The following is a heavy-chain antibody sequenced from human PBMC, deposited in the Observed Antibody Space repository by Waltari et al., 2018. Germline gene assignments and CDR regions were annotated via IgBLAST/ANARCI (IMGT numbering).Heavy chain of an antibody. CDR3: ARRTVTTFLFDY. CDR2: IYHSGRT. CDR1: GYSISSGYY. D-gene: IGHD4-17*01. V-gene: IGHV4-38-2*01. J-gene: IGHJ4*02. Sequence: QVQLQESGPGLVKPSETLSLTCAVSGYSISSGYYWGWIRQPPGKGLEWIGSIYHSGRTYYNPSLKSRVTISVDTSKNQFSLKLSSVTAADTAVYYCARRTVTTFLFDYWGQGTLVTVSS.